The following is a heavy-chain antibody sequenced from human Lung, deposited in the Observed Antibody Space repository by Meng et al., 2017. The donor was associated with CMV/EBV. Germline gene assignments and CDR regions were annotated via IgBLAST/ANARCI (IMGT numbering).Heavy chain of an antibody. CDR2: IYHSGST. J-gene: IGHJ4*02. D-gene: IGHD6-19*01. Sequence: QGQLWGSGTGMVTPSGTLSLTCAVSGDSINSSNWWSWVRQPPGKGLEWIGEIYHSGSTNYNPSLKSRVTISVDKSKNQFSLNLSSVTAADTAVYYCARVGQWLPIDYWGQGTLVTVSS. V-gene: IGHV4-4*02. CDR1: GDSINSSNW. CDR3: ARVGQWLPIDY.